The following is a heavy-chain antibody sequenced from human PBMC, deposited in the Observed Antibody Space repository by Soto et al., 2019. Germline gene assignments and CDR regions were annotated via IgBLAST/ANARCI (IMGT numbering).Heavy chain of an antibody. Sequence: EVQLVESGGGLAQPGRSLRLSCAASGFTFDDYAMHWVRQAPGKGLEWVSGISWNSGSIGYADSVNGLFTISRDNAKKSLYLQMNSLRAEDTALYYCASGRGYDILTGYYPYFDYWGQGTLVTVSS. CDR3: ASGRGYDILTGYYPYFDY. CDR2: ISWNSGSI. D-gene: IGHD3-9*01. V-gene: IGHV3-9*01. CDR1: GFTFDDYA. J-gene: IGHJ4*02.